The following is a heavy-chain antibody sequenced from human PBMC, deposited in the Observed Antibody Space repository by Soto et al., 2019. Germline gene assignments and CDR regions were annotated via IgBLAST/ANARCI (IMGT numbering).Heavy chain of an antibody. CDR2: IIPLFGTT. D-gene: IGHD6-13*01. CDR3: ARDSIAAAGTDY. CDR1: GGTFSSYT. Sequence: SVKVSCKASGGTFSSYTIAWVRQAPGQGLEWMGDIIPLFGTTNYVEKFQGRLTITADASTSTAYMELSSLRSEDTAMYYCARDSIAAAGTDYWGQGTLVTVSS. J-gene: IGHJ4*02. V-gene: IGHV1-69*13.